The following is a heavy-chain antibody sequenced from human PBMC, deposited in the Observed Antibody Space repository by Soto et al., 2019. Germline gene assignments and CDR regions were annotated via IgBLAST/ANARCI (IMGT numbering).Heavy chain of an antibody. CDR2: IIPIFGTA. CDR3: ARGIAAAPYDY. V-gene: IGHV1-69*06. J-gene: IGHJ4*02. Sequence: ASVKVSCKASGGTFSSYAISWVRQAPGQGLEWMGGIIPIFGTANYAQKFQGRVTITADKSTSTAYMELSSLRSEDTAVYYCARGIAAAPYDYWGQGTLGTVSS. D-gene: IGHD6-13*01. CDR1: GGTFSSYA.